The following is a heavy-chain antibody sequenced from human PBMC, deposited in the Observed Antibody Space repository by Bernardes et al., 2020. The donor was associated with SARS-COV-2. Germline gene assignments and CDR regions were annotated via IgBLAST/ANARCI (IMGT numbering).Heavy chain of an antibody. CDR1: GGSISSYY. Sequence: SESLSLTCTVSGGSISSYYWSCIRQPPGKGLEWIGYIYYSGSTNYNPSLKSRVTISVDTSKNQFSLKLSSVTAADTAVYYCARARWDLDFWSGYYYYYYYGMDVWGQGTTVTVSS. CDR2: IYYSGST. CDR3: ARARWDLDFWSGYYYYYYYGMDV. D-gene: IGHD3-3*01. J-gene: IGHJ6*02. V-gene: IGHV4-59*01.